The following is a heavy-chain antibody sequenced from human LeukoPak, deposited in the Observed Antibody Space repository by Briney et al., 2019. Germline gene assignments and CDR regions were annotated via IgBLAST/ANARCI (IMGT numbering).Heavy chain of an antibody. CDR1: GFTFSSSA. V-gene: IGHV3-64*01. Sequence: GGSLRLSCAASGFTFSSSAMHWVRQAPGKGLEYVSAIRSNAGSTYYANSVKGRFTISRDNSKNSLYLQMGSLRAEDMAVYYCAGGRGCYQQFDYWGQGTLVTVSS. CDR3: AGGRGCYQQFDY. D-gene: IGHD6-19*01. J-gene: IGHJ4*02. CDR2: IRSNAGST.